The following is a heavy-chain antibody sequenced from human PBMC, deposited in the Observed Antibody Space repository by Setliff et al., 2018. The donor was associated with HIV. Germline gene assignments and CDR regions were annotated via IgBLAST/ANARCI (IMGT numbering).Heavy chain of an antibody. CDR2: MYYSGTT. Sequence: PSETLSLTCTVSGGSINITNFYWAWIRQPPGKGLEWLGSMYYSGTTYVHPSLKSRVTISIDTFKSQFSLKLRSVNAADTAVYYCASWGAGSNSGFDYWGRGTLVTVSS. J-gene: IGHJ4*02. D-gene: IGHD3-16*01. CDR1: GGSINITNFY. V-gene: IGHV4-39*07. CDR3: ASWGAGSNSGFDY.